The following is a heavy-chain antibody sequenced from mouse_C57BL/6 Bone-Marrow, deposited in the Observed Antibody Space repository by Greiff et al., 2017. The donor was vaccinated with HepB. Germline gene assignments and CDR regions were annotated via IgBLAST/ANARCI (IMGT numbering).Heavy chain of an antibody. J-gene: IGHJ4*01. CDR1: GYTFTSYW. CDR2: IYPGSGST. D-gene: IGHD3-2*02. CDR3: ARPLRLRDYYAMDY. V-gene: IGHV1-55*01. Sequence: VQLQQPGAELVKPGASVKMSCKASGYTFTSYWITWVKQRPGQGLEWIGDIYPGSGSTNYNEKFKSKATLTVDTSSSPAYMQLSSLTSEDSAVYYCARPLRLRDYYAMDYWGQGTSVTVSS.